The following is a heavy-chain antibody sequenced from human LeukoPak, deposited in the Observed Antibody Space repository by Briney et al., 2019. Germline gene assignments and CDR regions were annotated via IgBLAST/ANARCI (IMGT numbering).Heavy chain of an antibody. Sequence: SETLSLTCTVSGGSISSYYWSWIRQPAGKGLEWIGRIYTSGSTNYNPSLKSRVTMSVDTSKNQSSLKLSSVTAADTAVYYCARVADSSGYYGAFDIWGQGTMVTVSS. CDR3: ARVADSSGYYGAFDI. V-gene: IGHV4-4*07. D-gene: IGHD3-22*01. J-gene: IGHJ3*02. CDR1: GGSISSYY. CDR2: IYTSGST.